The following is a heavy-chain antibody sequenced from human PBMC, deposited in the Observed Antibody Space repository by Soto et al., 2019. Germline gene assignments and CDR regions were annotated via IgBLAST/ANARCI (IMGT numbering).Heavy chain of an antibody. V-gene: IGHV1-46*01. CDR1: GYTFINYY. D-gene: IGHD3-22*01. CDR2: INPMGGST. Sequence: VKVSCKASGYTFINYYIHWVRQAPGQGLEWMAIINPMGGSTNYAQEFQGRVTLTSDTSTSTVYMELSSLRFEDTALFYCAGYFAAGALWGKGSLVTVSS. CDR3: AGYFAAGAL. J-gene: IGHJ4*02.